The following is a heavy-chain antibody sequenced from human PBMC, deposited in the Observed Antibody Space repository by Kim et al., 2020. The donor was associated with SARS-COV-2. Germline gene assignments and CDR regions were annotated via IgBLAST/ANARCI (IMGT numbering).Heavy chain of an antibody. CDR1: GGSISSSSYY. V-gene: IGHV4-39*01. CDR3: ARREVTNDY. CDR2: NNDSGST. Sequence: SETLSLTCTVSGGSISSSSYYWGWHRQRQGQGLEWIGSNNDSGSTYYNPSLKSPVTISVDTSKNPFALKLSAVTAADTTVYYCARREVTNDYWGQGTLVTVSS. D-gene: IGHD2-8*01. J-gene: IGHJ4*02.